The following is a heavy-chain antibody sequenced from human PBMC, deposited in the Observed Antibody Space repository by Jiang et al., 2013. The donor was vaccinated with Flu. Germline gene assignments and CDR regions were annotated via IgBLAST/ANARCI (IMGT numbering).Heavy chain of an antibody. CDR3: ARVKDDYGNFASWFDP. J-gene: IGHJ5*02. Sequence: VQSGSELKEPGSSVKVSCKASGDTFANYGITWVRQAPGQGLEWVGGMNPSFGTTYYAQRLQGRVMITADKSTSTVYMELSSLRSDDTAIYYCARVKDDYGNFASWFDPWGQGTLVTVSS. V-gene: IGHV1-69*06. D-gene: IGHD4-17*01. CDR2: MNPSFGTT. CDR1: GDTFANYG.